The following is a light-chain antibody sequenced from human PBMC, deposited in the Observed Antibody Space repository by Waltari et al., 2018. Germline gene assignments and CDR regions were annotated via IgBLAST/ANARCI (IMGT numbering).Light chain of an antibody. CDR3: QQYDNWLGT. V-gene: IGKV3-15*01. J-gene: IGKJ1*01. CDR2: GAS. Sequence: EIVMTQSPATLSLFPGERATISCRASQSIRSNLAWYQLKPGQAPRLLIYGASTRATGIPARFSGSGSGTEFTLTISSLQSEDFAVYFCQQYDNWLGTFGQGTKVEIK. CDR1: QSIRSN.